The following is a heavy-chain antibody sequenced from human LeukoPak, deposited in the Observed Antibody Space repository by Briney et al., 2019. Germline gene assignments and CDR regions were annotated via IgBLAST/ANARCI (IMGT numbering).Heavy chain of an antibody. CDR3: ARVAAAGSLYYYYYMDV. CDR2: MNPNSGNT. Sequence: ASVKVSFKASGYTFTSYDINWVRQATGKGLEWMGWMNPNSGNTGYARKFQGRVTITRHTSISTAYMELSSLRSEDTAVYYCARVAAAGSLYYYYYMDVWGKGTTVTVSS. J-gene: IGHJ6*03. V-gene: IGHV1-8*03. CDR1: GYTFTSYD. D-gene: IGHD6-13*01.